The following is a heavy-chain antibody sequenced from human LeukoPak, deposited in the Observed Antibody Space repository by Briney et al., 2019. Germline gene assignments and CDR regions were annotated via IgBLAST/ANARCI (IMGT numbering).Heavy chain of an antibody. CDR3: ARDRRFHYGMDV. V-gene: IGHV3-23*01. CDR1: GFTFSSSA. J-gene: IGHJ6*02. Sequence: GGSLRLSCAASGFTFSSSAMSWVRQAPGKGLEWVSAISNNGGYTYYADSVQGRFTISRDNAKNSLYLQMNSLRAEDTAAYYCARDRRFHYGMDVWGQGTTVTVSS. CDR2: ISNNGGYT. D-gene: IGHD3-10*01.